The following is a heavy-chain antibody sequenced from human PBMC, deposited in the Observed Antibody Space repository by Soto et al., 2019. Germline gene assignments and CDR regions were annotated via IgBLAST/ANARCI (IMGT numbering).Heavy chain of an antibody. CDR1: GFTVSNNY. D-gene: IGHD1-1*01. V-gene: IGHV3-66*01. Sequence: ELQLVASGGGLVQPGGSLRLSCAASGFTVSNNYVRWVRQAPGKGLEWVSLIFSNGDTRYADSVKGRFTISRDSSSNTIYLQMSRLSVQDTAVYYCARDGTYNWVGGKGTHVTVSS. J-gene: IGHJ4*02. CDR3: ARDGTYNWV. CDR2: IFSNGDT.